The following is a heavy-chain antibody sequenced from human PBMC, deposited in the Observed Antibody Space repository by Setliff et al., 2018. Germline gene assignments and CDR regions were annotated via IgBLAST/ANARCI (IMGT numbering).Heavy chain of an antibody. D-gene: IGHD6-19*01. CDR2: IYYSGST. V-gene: IGHV4-39*07. CDR1: GGSISSSSYY. Sequence: PSETLSLTCTVSGGSISSSSYYWGWIRQPPGKGLEWIGSIYYSGSTYYNPSLKSRVTISVDTSKNQFSLKLSSVTAADTAVYYCARERLTQWLSYYYYMDVWGKGTMVTVSS. CDR3: ARERLTQWLSYYYYMDV. J-gene: IGHJ6*03.